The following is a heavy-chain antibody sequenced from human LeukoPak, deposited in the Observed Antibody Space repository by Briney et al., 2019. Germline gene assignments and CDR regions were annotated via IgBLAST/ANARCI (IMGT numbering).Heavy chain of an antibody. J-gene: IGHJ4*02. CDR1: GYTFTSYY. D-gene: IGHD4-11*01. CDR3: ARENTVTTEIDY. V-gene: IGHV1-2*02. CDR2: INPNSGGT. Sequence: ASVKVSCKASGYTFTSYYMHWVRQAPGQGLEWMGWINPNSGGTNYAQKFQGRVTMTRDTSISTAYMELSRLRSDDTAVYYCARENTVTTEIDYWGQGTLVTVSS.